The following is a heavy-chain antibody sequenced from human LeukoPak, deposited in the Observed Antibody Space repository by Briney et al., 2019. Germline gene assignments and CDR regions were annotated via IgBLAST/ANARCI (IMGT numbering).Heavy chain of an antibody. Sequence: PGGSLRLSCAASGFTFSSYGMHWVRQAPGKGLEWVAFIRYDGSNKYYADSVKGRFTISRDNSKNTLYLQMNSLRAEDTAVYYCAAIQDYYYYYYMDVWGKGTTVTVSS. V-gene: IGHV3-30*02. CDR1: GFTFSSYG. CDR3: AAIQDYYYYYYMDV. CDR2: IRYDGSNK. J-gene: IGHJ6*03.